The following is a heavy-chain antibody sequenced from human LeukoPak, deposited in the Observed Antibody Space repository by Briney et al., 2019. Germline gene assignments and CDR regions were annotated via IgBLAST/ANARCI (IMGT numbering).Heavy chain of an antibody. CDR1: GFTFSSYA. D-gene: IGHD4-23*01. Sequence: PGGSLRLSCAASGFTFSSYAMHWVRQAPGKGLEWVAVISYDGSNKYYADSVKGRFTISRDNSKNTLYLQMNSLGAEDTAVYYCARESRWSYFDYWGQGTLVTVSS. V-gene: IGHV3-30*01. CDR2: ISYDGSNK. J-gene: IGHJ4*02. CDR3: ARESRWSYFDY.